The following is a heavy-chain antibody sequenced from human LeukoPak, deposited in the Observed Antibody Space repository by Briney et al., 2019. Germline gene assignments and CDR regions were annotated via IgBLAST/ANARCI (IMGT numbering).Heavy chain of an antibody. CDR1: GYSISSSSFY. J-gene: IGHJ3*02. D-gene: IGHD5-18*01. CDR2: IYYTGSP. V-gene: IGHV4-39*02. Sequence: PSETLSLTCSVSGYSISSSSFYWGWIRQPPGKGLEWIGSIYYTGSPYYNPSLKSRVSISVDTSKNQFSLKLSSVTAADTAVYYCARERVQLWSNGGAFDIWGQGTMVTVSS. CDR3: ARERVQLWSNGGAFDI.